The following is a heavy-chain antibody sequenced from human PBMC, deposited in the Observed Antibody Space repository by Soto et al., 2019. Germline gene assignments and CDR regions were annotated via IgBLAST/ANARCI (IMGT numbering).Heavy chain of an antibody. D-gene: IGHD3-10*01. CDR3: AHLAGPWFGELSLDY. CDR2: IYWDDDK. J-gene: IGHJ4*02. V-gene: IGHV2-5*02. Sequence: QITLKESGPPLVKPTQTLTLTCTFSGFSLSTSGVGVGWIRQPPGKALEWLALIYWDDDKRYSPSLKSRLTITKDTSKNQVVLTMTNMDPVDTATYYCAHLAGPWFGELSLDYWGQGTLVTVSS. CDR1: GFSLSTSGVG.